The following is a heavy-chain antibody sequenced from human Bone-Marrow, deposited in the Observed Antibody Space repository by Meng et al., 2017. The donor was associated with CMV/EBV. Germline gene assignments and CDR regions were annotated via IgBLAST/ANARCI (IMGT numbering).Heavy chain of an antibody. CDR2: ISGSGGST. CDR1: GFTFSSYA. J-gene: IGHJ4*02. CDR3: AKGGRWGSGWY. V-gene: IGHV3-23*01. D-gene: IGHD6-19*01. Sequence: FCAASGFTFSSYAMSWVRQAPGKGLEWVSAISGSGGSTYYADSVKGRFTISRDNSKNTLYLQMNSLRAEDTAVYYCAKGGRWGSGWYWGQGTLVTVSS.